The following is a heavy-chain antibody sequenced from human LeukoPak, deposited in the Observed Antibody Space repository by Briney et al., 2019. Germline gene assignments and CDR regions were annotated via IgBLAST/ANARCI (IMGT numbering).Heavy chain of an antibody. D-gene: IGHD6-6*01. CDR2: ISSNSSTI. CDR1: GFTFSSYS. V-gene: IGHV3-48*01. CDR3: ATRPNKYSNY. J-gene: IGHJ4*02. Sequence: GRSLRLSCAASGFTFSSYSMNWVREAPGKGREWVSYISSNSSTIYYADSVKGRFTISRDNAKNSLYLQMNSLRAEDTAVYYCATRPNKYSNYWGQGTLVTVSS.